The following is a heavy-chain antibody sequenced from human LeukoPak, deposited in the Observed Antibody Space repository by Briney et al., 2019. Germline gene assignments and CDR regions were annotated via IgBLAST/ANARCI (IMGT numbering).Heavy chain of an antibody. J-gene: IGHJ4*02. V-gene: IGHV4-39*07. CDR1: GGSISTSNYY. Sequence: SETLSLTCTVSGGSISTSNYYWGWIRQPPGKGLEWIGSIYHSGSTYYNPSLKSRVTISVDTSKNQFSLKLSSVTAADTAVYYCARESGYMQRWGQGTLVTVSS. CDR2: IYHSGST. D-gene: IGHD5-18*01. CDR3: ARESGYMQR.